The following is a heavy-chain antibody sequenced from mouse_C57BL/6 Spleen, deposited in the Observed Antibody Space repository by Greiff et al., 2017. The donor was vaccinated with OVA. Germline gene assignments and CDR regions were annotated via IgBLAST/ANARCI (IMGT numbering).Heavy chain of an antibody. J-gene: IGHJ3*01. D-gene: IGHD2-3*01. Sequence: QVQLQQSGAELVRPGASVTLSCKASGYTFTDYEMHWVKQTPVHGLEWIGAIDPETGGTAYNQKFKGKAILTADKSSSTAYMELRSLTSEDSAVYYCTGYDGYYVPAWFAYWGQGTLVTVSA. V-gene: IGHV1-15*01. CDR1: GYTFTDYE. CDR2: IDPETGGT. CDR3: TGYDGYYVPAWFAY.